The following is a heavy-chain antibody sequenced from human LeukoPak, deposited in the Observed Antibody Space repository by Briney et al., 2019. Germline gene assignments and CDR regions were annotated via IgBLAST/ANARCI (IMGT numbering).Heavy chain of an antibody. CDR2: IYYSGSI. V-gene: IGHV4-39*01. CDR1: GASLSSADHW. D-gene: IGHD1-26*01. J-gene: IGHJ4*02. Sequence: SETLSLTCSVSGASLSSADHWWAWIRQPQGMGLEWIGSIYYSGSIYYNPSLKSRLTISVETSRNQFSLRLNSLTAAETAVYYCARQNARGLWAFDSWGQGTLVTVTS. CDR3: ARQNARGLWAFDS.